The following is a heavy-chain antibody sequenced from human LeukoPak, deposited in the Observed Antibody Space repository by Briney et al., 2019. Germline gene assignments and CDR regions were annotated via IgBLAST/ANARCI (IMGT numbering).Heavy chain of an antibody. V-gene: IGHV3-9*01. CDR1: GFTFDDYA. J-gene: IGHJ3*02. CDR2: ISWNSGSI. D-gene: IGHD3-9*01. Sequence: GGSLRLSCAASGFTFDDYAMHWVRQAPGKGLEWVSGISWNSGSIGYADSVKGRFTISRDNAKNSLYLQMNSLRAEDTAVYYCASSGILTGYPYPDAFDIWGQGTMDTVSS. CDR3: ASSGILTGYPYPDAFDI.